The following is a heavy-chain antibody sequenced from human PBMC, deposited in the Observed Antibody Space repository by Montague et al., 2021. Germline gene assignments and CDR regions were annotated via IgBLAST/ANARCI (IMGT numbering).Heavy chain of an antibody. V-gene: IGHV4-59*02. CDR3: GRDYWGSIDY. D-gene: IGHD7-27*01. J-gene: IGHJ4*01. CDR1: GGSVSGYD. CDR2: MRSSGSP. Sequence: SETLSLTCSVSGGSVSGYDWSWIWQPPGKGLEWIGYMRSSGSPNYNPSFKSRLAISIYRSRNQFSLELSFVTAADTAIYFRGRDYWGSIDYWGHGILVTASS.